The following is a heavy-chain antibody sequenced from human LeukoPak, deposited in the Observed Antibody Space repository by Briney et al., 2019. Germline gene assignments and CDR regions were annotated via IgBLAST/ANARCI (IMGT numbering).Heavy chain of an antibody. D-gene: IGHD7-27*01. CDR3: ARRPFNWGSGDAFDI. Sequence: KPSETLSLTCTVSGGSISTSSFYWGWIRQPPGKGLEWIGSIYYTGSTYYNPSLKSRVTISVDTSKNQFSLKLSSLTAADTAVYYCARRPFNWGSGDAFDIWGQGTMVTVSS. V-gene: IGHV4-39*01. J-gene: IGHJ3*02. CDR1: GGSISTSSFY. CDR2: IYYTGST.